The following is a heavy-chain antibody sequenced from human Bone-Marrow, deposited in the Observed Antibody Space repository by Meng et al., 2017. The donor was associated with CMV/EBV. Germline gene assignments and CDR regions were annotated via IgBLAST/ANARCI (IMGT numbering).Heavy chain of an antibody. J-gene: IGHJ3*02. Sequence: GESLKISCAASGFTFSIYWMHWVRQVPGKGLEWVSRHYNDVSSISYADSVKGRLTISRDNAKKTLYLQMNSLRAEDTAVYYCARWEIVDAFDIWGQGTMVTVSS. V-gene: IGHV3-74*01. CDR3: ARWEIVDAFDI. D-gene: IGHD5-12*01. CDR2: HYNDVSSI. CDR1: GFTFSIYW.